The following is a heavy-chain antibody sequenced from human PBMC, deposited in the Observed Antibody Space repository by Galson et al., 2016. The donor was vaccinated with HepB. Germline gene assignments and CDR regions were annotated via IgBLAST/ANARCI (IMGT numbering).Heavy chain of an antibody. CDR2: ISTFNGYT. J-gene: IGHJ6*02. D-gene: IGHD3-3*01. Sequence: SVKVSCKASDYTFTNYGISWVRQAPGQGLVWLGWISTFNGYTKYAQKLQGRVTMTTDTSTSTAYMELRSLRSDDTAVYYCARDGLRFLEWLRDGMDVWGQGTTVTVSS. V-gene: IGHV1-18*01. CDR1: DYTFTNYG. CDR3: ARDGLRFLEWLRDGMDV.